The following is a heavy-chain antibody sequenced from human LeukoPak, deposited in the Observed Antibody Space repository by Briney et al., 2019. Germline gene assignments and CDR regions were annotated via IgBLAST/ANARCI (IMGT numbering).Heavy chain of an antibody. Sequence: GGSLRLSCAASGFTFSVYKMSWVRQAPGKGLEWLAYIQKDSSSIHYADSVKGRFTISRDNANNALYLQMSSLRAEDTATYYCARDRSGRMLGLIVVGTLDYWGQGALVTVSS. J-gene: IGHJ4*02. CDR2: IQKDSSSI. V-gene: IGHV3-48*01. CDR1: GFTFSVYK. D-gene: IGHD1-14*01. CDR3: ARDRSGRMLGLIVVGTLDY.